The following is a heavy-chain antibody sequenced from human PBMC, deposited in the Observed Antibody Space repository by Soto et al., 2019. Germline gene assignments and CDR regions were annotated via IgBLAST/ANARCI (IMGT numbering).Heavy chain of an antibody. J-gene: IGHJ4*02. Sequence: ETLSLTCAVYGGSFSGYYWSWIRQPPGKGLEWIGEINHSGSTNYNPSLKSRVTISVDTSKNQFSLKLSSVTAADTAVYYCARTFMDTRGYSYGYGPWGQGTLVTVSS. D-gene: IGHD5-18*01. CDR2: INHSGST. CDR3: ARTFMDTRGYSYGYGP. CDR1: GGSFSGYY. V-gene: IGHV4-34*01.